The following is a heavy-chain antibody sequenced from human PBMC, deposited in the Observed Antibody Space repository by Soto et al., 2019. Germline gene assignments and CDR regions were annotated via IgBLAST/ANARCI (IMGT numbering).Heavy chain of an antibody. Sequence: GCLLISCASSRFTFSRYTMSLVRQAPGQGLEWVSGISCSGDRTYYADSVKARFTISRDNSKNTLYLQMRSLRVEETALYYCAKDYEEVPDNTYGGHFDLWGQGTPVTVPS. CDR3: AKDYEEVPDNTYGGHFDL. V-gene: IGHV3-23*01. J-gene: IGHJ4*02. D-gene: IGHD2-2*01. CDR2: ISCSGDRT. CDR1: RFTFSRYT.